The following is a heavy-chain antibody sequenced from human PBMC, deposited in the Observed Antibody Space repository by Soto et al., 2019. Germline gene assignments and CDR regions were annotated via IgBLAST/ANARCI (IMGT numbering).Heavy chain of an antibody. CDR3: LRHGYCICISGSYFHYMDV. J-gene: IGHJ6*03. CDR1: GGSISSYY. CDR2: IYSSGST. D-gene: IGHD2-2*03. V-gene: IGHV4-59*08. Sequence: SETLSLTCTVSGGSISSYYWSWIRQPPGKGLEWIGYIYSSGSTNYNPSLKSRVIISVDTCKNQFSLKLTSVTAADTAVYYCLRHGYCICISGSYFHYMDVWGKGTTVTVSS.